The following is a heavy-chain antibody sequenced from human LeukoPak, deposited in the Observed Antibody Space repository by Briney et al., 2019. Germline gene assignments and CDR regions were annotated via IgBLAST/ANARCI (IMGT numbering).Heavy chain of an antibody. CDR3: ARDYGDYGWFDP. Sequence: PGGSLRLSCAASGFTVSSNYMSWVRQAPGKGLEWVSVIYSGGSTYYAASVKCRFTISRDNSKNTLYLQMNSLRAEDTAVYYCARDYGDYGWFDPWGQGTLVTVSS. J-gene: IGHJ5*02. V-gene: IGHV3-53*01. CDR2: IYSGGST. CDR1: GFTVSSNY. D-gene: IGHD4-17*01.